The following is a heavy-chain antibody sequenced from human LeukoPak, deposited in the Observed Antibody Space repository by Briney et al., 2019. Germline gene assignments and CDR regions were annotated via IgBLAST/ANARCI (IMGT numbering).Heavy chain of an antibody. CDR3: ARGVVVVAANLNWFDP. V-gene: IGHV3-74*01. CDR1: GFTFSSYW. Sequence: GGSLRLSCAASGFTFSSYWMHWVRQAPGKGLVWDSRINTDGSSTSYADSVKGRFTISRDNAKNTLYLQMNSLRAEDTAVYYCARGVVVVAANLNWFDPCGQGTLVTVSS. J-gene: IGHJ5*02. CDR2: INTDGSST. D-gene: IGHD2-15*01.